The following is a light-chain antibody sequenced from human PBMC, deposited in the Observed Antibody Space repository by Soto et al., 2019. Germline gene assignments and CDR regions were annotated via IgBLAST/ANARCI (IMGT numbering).Light chain of an antibody. CDR3: CSYAGSYHYV. Sequence: QSALTQPRSVSGSPGQSVTISCTGTSSDVGGYNYVSWYQQHPGKAPKLMIYDVSRRPSGVPDRFSGSKSGNTASLTISGLQAEDEADYYCCSYAGSYHYVFGTGTKVTVL. CDR1: SSDVGGYNY. V-gene: IGLV2-11*01. J-gene: IGLJ1*01. CDR2: DVS.